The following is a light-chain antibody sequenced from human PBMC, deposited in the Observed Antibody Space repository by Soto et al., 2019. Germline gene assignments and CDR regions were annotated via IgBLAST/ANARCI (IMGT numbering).Light chain of an antibody. Sequence: EIVLTQSPGTLSLSPGERATLSCRASQTVSNSYIAWYQQKPGQAPRLLIYGASSRATGIPDRFSGSGSGPDFTLTISRLEPEDFAVYYCQQYGSSPWTFGKGTKVEIK. CDR1: QTVSNSY. CDR3: QQYGSSPWT. CDR2: GAS. J-gene: IGKJ1*01. V-gene: IGKV3-20*01.